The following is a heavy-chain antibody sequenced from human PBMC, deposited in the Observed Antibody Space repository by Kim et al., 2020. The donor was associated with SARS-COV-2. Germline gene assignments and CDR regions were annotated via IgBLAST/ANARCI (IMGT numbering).Heavy chain of an antibody. D-gene: IGHD2-15*01. V-gene: IGHV3-23*01. CDR2: ISGSGGST. Sequence: GGSLRLSCAASGFTFSSYAMSWVRQAPGKGLEWVSAISGSGGSTYYADSVKGRFTISRDNSKNTLYLQMNSLRAEDTAVYYCANTPGGGGINPYYYYGMDVWGQGTTVTVSS. CDR1: GFTFSSYA. CDR3: ANTPGGGGINPYYYYGMDV. J-gene: IGHJ6*02.